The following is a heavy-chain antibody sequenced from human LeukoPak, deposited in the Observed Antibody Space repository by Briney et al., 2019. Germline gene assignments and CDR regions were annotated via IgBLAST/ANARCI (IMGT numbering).Heavy chain of an antibody. J-gene: IGHJ5*02. CDR1: GFTFSNYE. CDR3: ARVNRGYDFWSGYYPDWFDP. Sequence: GGSLRLSCAASGFTFSNYELNWVRQAPGKGLEWVSYISHSGRTIYSADSVKGRFTISRDNAKNSLYLQMNSLRAEDTAVYYCARVNRGYDFWSGYYPDWFDPWGRGTLVTVSS. V-gene: IGHV3-48*03. D-gene: IGHD3-3*01. CDR2: ISHSGRTI.